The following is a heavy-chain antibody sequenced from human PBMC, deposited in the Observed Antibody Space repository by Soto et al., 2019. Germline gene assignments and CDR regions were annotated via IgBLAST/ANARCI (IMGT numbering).Heavy chain of an antibody. CDR1: GFTFSSYG. CDR2: ISYDGSNK. V-gene: IGHV3-30*18. Sequence: PGGSLRLSCAASGFTFSSYGMHWVRQAPGKGLEWVAVISYDGSNKYYADSVKGRFTTSRDNSKNTLYLQMNSLRAEDTAVYYCAKDLSPSHGDYFDNWGQGTLVTVSS. CDR3: AKDLSPSHGDYFDN. D-gene: IGHD1-26*01. J-gene: IGHJ4*02.